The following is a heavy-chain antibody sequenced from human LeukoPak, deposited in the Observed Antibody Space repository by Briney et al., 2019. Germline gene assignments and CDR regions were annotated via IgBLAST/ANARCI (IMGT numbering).Heavy chain of an antibody. CDR2: ISSNGGPT. V-gene: IGHV3-64D*06. CDR1: GFTFSSYA. CDR3: VKEYCSSGSCSFYFDY. J-gene: IGHJ4*02. D-gene: IGHD2-15*01. Sequence: GGSLRLSCSASGFTFSSYAMHWVRQAPGKGLEHVSGISSNGGPTYCADSVKGRFTISRDNSKNTLYLQMSSLRAEDTAVYYCVKEYCSSGSCSFYFDYWGQGTLVTVSS.